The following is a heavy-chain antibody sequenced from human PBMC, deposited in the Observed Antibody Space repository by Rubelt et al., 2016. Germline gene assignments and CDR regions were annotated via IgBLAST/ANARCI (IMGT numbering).Heavy chain of an antibody. V-gene: IGHV4-61*01. CDR1: GGSVSSDSYF. J-gene: IGHJ4*02. CDR3: ARRPAGLYQPIDH. Sequence: QVQLQESGPGLVKPSETLSLTCTVSGGSVSSDSYFWSWIRQPPGKGLEWIGYIYHTGSTNYNSSLKSRVTASIDTSKNQFSLKLGSVTAADTAVYYCARRPAGLYQPIDHWGQGTLVTVSS. D-gene: IGHD2-2*01. CDR2: IYHTGST.